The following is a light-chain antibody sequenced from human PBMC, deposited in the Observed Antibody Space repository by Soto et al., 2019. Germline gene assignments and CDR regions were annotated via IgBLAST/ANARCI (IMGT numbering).Light chain of an antibody. CDR1: SSNIGNNY. V-gene: IGLV1-47*01. CDR3: SAWDDSLSGFDV. Sequence: QSVLTQPPSASGTPGQRVTISCSGSSSNIGNNYVYWYQRLPGAAPKPLIYNNNQRPSGVPDRFSGSKSGTSASLAISGLRSEDEGDYYCSAWDDSLSGFDVFGTGTKVTVL. CDR2: NNN. J-gene: IGLJ1*01.